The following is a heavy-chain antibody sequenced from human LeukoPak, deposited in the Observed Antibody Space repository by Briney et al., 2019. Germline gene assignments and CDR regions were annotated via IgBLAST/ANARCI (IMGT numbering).Heavy chain of an antibody. CDR1: GFTFSDYA. D-gene: IGHD3-10*01. Sequence: PGGSLRPSCAASGFTFSDYAMSWVRQAPGKGLEWVSSITSRGDYTHYADSVKGRFTISRDNSKSTLYLQMNSLRTEDTALYYCVKDNYGSGSYYRTDAFDIWGQGTMVTVSS. J-gene: IGHJ3*02. CDR3: VKDNYGSGSYYRTDAFDI. V-gene: IGHV3-23*01. CDR2: ITSRGDYT.